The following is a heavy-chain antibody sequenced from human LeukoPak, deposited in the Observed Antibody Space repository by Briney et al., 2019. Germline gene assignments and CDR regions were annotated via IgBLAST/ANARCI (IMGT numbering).Heavy chain of an antibody. CDR2: MSYDGSNK. V-gene: IGHV3-30*01. D-gene: IGHD5-12*01. CDR3: ARFRTASPYDALGY. Sequence: GGSLRLSCAASGFTFSSYAIHWVRQAPGKGLEWMAFMSYDGSNKYYADSVKGRFTISRESSKNTLYMQVDGLRGEDTGVYYGARFRTASPYDALGYWGQGTLVTVSS. CDR1: GFTFSSYA. J-gene: IGHJ4*02.